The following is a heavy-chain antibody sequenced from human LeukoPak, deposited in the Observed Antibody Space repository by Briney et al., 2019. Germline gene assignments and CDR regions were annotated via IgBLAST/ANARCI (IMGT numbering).Heavy chain of an antibody. CDR3: ARDFDMGITPGDDFDF. V-gene: IGHV3-74*01. J-gene: IGHJ4*02. Sequence: GGSLRLSCAASGFSFSKYWMHWVRQTPGEGLVWVSRIKEDGTYTSYADSVKGRFTISRDNARNTVFLQMNSLRAEDTAIYYCARDFDMGITPGDDFDFWGQGTLVTVSS. D-gene: IGHD3-9*01. CDR2: IKEDGTYT. CDR1: GFSFSKYW.